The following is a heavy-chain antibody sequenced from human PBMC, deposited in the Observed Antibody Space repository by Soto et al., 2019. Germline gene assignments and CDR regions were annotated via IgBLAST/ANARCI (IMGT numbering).Heavy chain of an antibody. V-gene: IGHV3-21*01. CDR2: ISSSSSYI. Sequence: LRLSCAASGFTFSTYTMNWVRQAPGKGLEWVSSISSSSSYIYYADSVKGRFTISRDNAKNSLYLQMNSLRAEDTAVYYCASPIYSTSSYYYNGTDVWGQGTTVTVSS. J-gene: IGHJ6*02. CDR1: GFTFSTYT. D-gene: IGHD6-13*01. CDR3: ASPIYSTSSYYYNGTDV.